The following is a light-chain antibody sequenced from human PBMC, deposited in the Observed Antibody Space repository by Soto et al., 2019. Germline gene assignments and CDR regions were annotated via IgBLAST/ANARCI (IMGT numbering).Light chain of an antibody. CDR2: DVF. Sequence: QSALTQPASVSGSPGQSITISCTGTSSDVGGYDYVSWYQQHPGKAPKLMIYDVFNRPSGVSTRFSGSKSYNTASLTISGLQAEDEADYDCRSYTTSSSLWLFGGGTKVTVL. J-gene: IGLJ3*02. CDR3: RSYTTSSSLWL. CDR1: SSDVGGYDY. V-gene: IGLV2-14*03.